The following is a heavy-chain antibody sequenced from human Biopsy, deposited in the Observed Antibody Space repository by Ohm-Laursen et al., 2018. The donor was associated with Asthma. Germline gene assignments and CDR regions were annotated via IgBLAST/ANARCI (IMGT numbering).Heavy chain of an antibody. Sequence: SLRLSCAASGFTFSDYYMSWVRQAPGKGLEWVGRIKSKTDGGTTDYAAPVKGRFTISRDDSKNTLYLQMNSLKTEDTAVYYCTTGFWWTFDYWGQGTLVTVSS. D-gene: IGHD3-16*01. J-gene: IGHJ4*02. CDR3: TTGFWWTFDY. CDR1: GFTFSDYY. CDR2: IKSKTDGGTT. V-gene: IGHV3-15*01.